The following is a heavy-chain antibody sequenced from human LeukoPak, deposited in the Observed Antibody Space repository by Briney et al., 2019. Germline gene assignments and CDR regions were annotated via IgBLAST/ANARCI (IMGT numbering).Heavy chain of an antibody. J-gene: IGHJ4*02. V-gene: IGHV3-13*01. CDR3: ARGQWELGGIDY. CDR1: GFTFSSYD. D-gene: IGHD1-26*01. Sequence: GGSLRLSCAASGFTFSSYDMHWVRQATGKGLEWVSAIGTAGDTYYPGSVKGRFTISRENAKNSLYLQMNSLRAGDTAVYYCARGQWELGGIDYWGQGTLVTVTS. CDR2: IGTAGDT.